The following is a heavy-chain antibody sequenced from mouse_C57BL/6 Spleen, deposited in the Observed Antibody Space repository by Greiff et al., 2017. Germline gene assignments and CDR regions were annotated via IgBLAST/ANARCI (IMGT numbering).Heavy chain of an antibody. D-gene: IGHD2-4*01. CDR2: ISSGGSYT. J-gene: IGHJ2*01. Sequence: VQLQQSGGDLVKPGGSLKLSCAASGFTFSSYGMSWVRQTPDKRLEWVATISSGGSYTYYPDSVKGRFTISRDNAKNTLYLQMSSLKSEDTAMYYCASGAYDYDPVYFDYWGQGTTLTVSS. CDR1: GFTFSSYG. CDR3: ASGAYDYDPVYFDY. V-gene: IGHV5-6*01.